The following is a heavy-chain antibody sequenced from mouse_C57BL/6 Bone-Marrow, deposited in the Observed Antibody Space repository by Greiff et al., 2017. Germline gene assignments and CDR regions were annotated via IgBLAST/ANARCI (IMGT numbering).Heavy chain of an antibody. J-gene: IGHJ1*03. CDR3: IIYYYGSSYWYFDV. CDR1: GFNIKDYY. CDR2: IDPEDGDT. V-gene: IGHV14-1*01. D-gene: IGHD1-1*01. Sequence: VQLQQSGAELVRPGASVKLSCTASGFNIKDYYMHWVKQRPEQGLEWIGRIDPEDGDTEYAPKFQGKATMTADTSSNTAYLQLSSLTSEDTAGYYGIIYYYGSSYWYFDVWGTGTTVTVSS.